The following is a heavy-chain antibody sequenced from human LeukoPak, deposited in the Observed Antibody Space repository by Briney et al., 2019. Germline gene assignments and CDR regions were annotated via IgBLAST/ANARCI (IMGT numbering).Heavy chain of an antibody. V-gene: IGHV3-66*01. J-gene: IGHJ4*02. Sequence: GGSLRLSCAASGFTVSSNYMSWVRQAPGKGLEWVSVIYSGGSTYYADSVKGRFAISRDNSKNTLYLQMSSLRAEDTAVYYCARVQWLSFDYWGQGTLVTVSS. CDR2: IYSGGST. CDR3: ARVQWLSFDY. CDR1: GFTVSSNY. D-gene: IGHD3-22*01.